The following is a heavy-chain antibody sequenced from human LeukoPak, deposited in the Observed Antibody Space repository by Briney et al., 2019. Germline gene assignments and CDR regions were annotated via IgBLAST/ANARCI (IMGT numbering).Heavy chain of an antibody. Sequence: SETLSLTCTVSGYSISSGYYWGWIRQPPGKGLEWIGSIYHSGSTYYNPSLKSRVTLSVDTSKNQFSLKLSSVTAADTAVYYCARAPIVVVTAFDYWGQGTLVTVSS. J-gene: IGHJ4*02. CDR3: ARAPIVVVTAFDY. CDR2: IYHSGST. CDR1: GYSISSGYY. D-gene: IGHD2-21*02. V-gene: IGHV4-38-2*02.